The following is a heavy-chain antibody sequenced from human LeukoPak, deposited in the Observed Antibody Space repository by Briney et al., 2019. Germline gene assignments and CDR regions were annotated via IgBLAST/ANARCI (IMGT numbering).Heavy chain of an antibody. D-gene: IGHD3-3*01. CDR3: AKTRGISISGVVPLCDY. Sequence: PGGSLRLSCAASGFTFSTAGMTRVRKAPGKGLDWVSIISGSGGTPYYTDSVKGRFTISRDNSKNTLYLQMNSLRAEDTAVYYCAKTRGISISGVVPLCDYWGQGTLVTVSS. J-gene: IGHJ4*02. V-gene: IGHV3-23*01. CDR2: ISGSGGTP. CDR1: GFTFSTAG.